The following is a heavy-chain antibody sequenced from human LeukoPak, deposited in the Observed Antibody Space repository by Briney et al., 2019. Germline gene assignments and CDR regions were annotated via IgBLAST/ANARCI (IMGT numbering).Heavy chain of an antibody. V-gene: IGHV3-23*01. D-gene: IGHD5-12*01. J-gene: IGHJ4*02. CDR1: GFALSTYG. Sequence: GGPLRLSCAASGFALSTYGMSWVRQAPGKALEWVSIITAGGGNSYYADSVKGRFTISRDNSKNTLYLQMNSLRTEDTAVYYCAARGGSRSFDYWGQGTLVTVSS. CDR2: ITAGGGNS. CDR3: AARGGSRSFDY.